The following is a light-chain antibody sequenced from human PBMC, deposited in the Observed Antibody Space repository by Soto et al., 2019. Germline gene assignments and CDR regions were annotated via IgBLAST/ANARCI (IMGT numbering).Light chain of an antibody. J-gene: IGLJ1*01. V-gene: IGLV2-14*01. Sequence: QSVLTQPASVSGSPGQSITISCTGTNSDVGGYNYVSWYQQHPGKVPKLMIYEVSNRPSGVSNRFSGSKSGNTASLTISGLQAEEEADYYCSSFTSTSTYVFGTGTKVTVL. CDR2: EVS. CDR1: NSDVGGYNY. CDR3: SSFTSTSTYV.